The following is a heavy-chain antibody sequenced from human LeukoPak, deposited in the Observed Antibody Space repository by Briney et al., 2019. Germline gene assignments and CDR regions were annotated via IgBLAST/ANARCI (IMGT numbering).Heavy chain of an antibody. Sequence: GGSLRLSCAASGFTFSSNYMSWVRQAPGKGLEWVSVIYSGGSTYYAESVKGRFTISRDNSKNTLYLQMNSLRADDTAVDYCARIDSSGYNIDDWGQGTLVTVSS. J-gene: IGHJ4*01. CDR3: ARIDSSGYNIDD. D-gene: IGHD3-22*01. CDR1: GFTFSSNY. CDR2: IYSGGST. V-gene: IGHV3-53*01.